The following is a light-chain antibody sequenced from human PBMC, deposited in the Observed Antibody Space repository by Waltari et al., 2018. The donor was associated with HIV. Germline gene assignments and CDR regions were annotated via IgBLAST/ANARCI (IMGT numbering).Light chain of an antibody. CDR2: RNN. CDR1: SSIIGRHY. J-gene: IGLJ2*01. Sequence: QSVLTQPPSASGTPGQRVTIPCSGSSSIIGRHYVYWYQHLPGKDPKHLIYRNNPRSSVVPDPSSGSNAGPSASRGIGSGTSVTETDYYCESEDYGLLFGGGTNTTVL. CDR3: ESEDYGLL. V-gene: IGLV1-47*02.